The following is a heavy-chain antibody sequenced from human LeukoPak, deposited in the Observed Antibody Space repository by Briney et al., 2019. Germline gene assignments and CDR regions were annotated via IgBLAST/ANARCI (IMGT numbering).Heavy chain of an antibody. V-gene: IGHV3-21*01. CDR2: ISSSSSHI. CDR3: ASFYCGGDCYSDY. J-gene: IGHJ4*02. CDR1: GFTFSSYS. D-gene: IGHD2-21*02. Sequence: GGSLRLSCAPSGFTFSSYSMLWVRHAPGKGLEWVSSISSSSSHIYYAHSVKGRFTISSDNAKNSLYLQINSLRADDPAVYYCASFYCGGDCYSDYWGQGTLVTVSS.